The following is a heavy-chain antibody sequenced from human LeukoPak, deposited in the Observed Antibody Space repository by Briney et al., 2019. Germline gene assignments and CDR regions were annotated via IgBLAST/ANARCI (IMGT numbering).Heavy chain of an antibody. CDR3: AKEHGGSSWYEDAFDI. CDR2: ISGSCGST. Sequence: GGSLRLSCAASGFTFSSYAMSWVRQAPGEGLEWVSAISGSCGSTYYADSVKGRFTISRDNSKNTLYLQMNSLRAEDTAVYYCAKEHGGSSWYEDAFDIWGQGTMVTVSS. J-gene: IGHJ3*02. CDR1: GFTFSSYA. D-gene: IGHD6-13*01. V-gene: IGHV3-23*01.